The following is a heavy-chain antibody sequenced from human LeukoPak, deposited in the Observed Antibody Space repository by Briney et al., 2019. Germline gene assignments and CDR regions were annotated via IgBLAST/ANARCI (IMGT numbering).Heavy chain of an antibody. D-gene: IGHD4-17*01. V-gene: IGHV4-59*08. Sequence: KSSETLSLTCTVSGGSISRYYWSWIRQPPGKGLEWIGYIFYSGSTNYNPSLKSRVTISVDTSKNQFSLKLSSVTAADTAMYFCARQGYADFSSRPFDYWGQGTLVTVSS. CDR1: GGSISRYY. J-gene: IGHJ4*02. CDR2: IFYSGST. CDR3: ARQGYADFSSRPFDY.